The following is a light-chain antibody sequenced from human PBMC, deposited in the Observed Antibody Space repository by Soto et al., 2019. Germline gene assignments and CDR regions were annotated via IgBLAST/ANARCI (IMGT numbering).Light chain of an antibody. Sequence: EIVLTQSPGTLSLSPGERATLSCRASQSVSSSYLAWYQQKPGQAPRLLIYGASSRATGIPDRFSGSGSGTHFTLTISRLEPEDFAVYYCQQYGSSPFTFGPRTKVDIK. V-gene: IGKV3-20*01. CDR2: GAS. CDR1: QSVSSSY. J-gene: IGKJ3*01. CDR3: QQYGSSPFT.